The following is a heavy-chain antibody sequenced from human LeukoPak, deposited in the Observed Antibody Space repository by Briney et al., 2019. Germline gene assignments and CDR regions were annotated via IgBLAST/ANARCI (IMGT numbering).Heavy chain of an antibody. D-gene: IGHD3-22*01. CDR1: GFTFSSYG. V-gene: IGHV3-23*01. J-gene: IGHJ5*02. CDR3: ARWTTSYYYDSSGYSS. Sequence: GGSLRLSCAASGFTFSSYGMSWVRQAPGKGLEWVSAISATGGTIYYADSVKGRFTISRDNSKNTLYLQMGSLRAEDMAVYYCARWTTSYYYDSSGYSSWGQGTLVTVSS. CDR2: ISATGGTI.